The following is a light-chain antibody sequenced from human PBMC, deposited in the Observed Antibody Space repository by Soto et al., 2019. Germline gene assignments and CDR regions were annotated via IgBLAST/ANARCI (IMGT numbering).Light chain of an antibody. V-gene: IGKV3-20*01. Sequence: EIAFTQSPRTLSLSPGARATLSCRASQSISGNYLAWYQQKPGQAPRLLIYGASNRATGIPERFSGSGSGTDFTLTIGRLEPQDSAMYYCQQYVSSVTFGQGTRLEIK. CDR1: QSISGNY. J-gene: IGKJ5*01. CDR3: QQYVSSVT. CDR2: GAS.